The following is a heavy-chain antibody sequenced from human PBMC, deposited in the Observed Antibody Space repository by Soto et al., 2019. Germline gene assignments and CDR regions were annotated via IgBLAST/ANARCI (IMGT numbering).Heavy chain of an antibody. CDR2: INHSGST. Sequence: QVQLQESGPGLVKPSETLSLTCTVSGGSVSSGSYYWSWIRQPPGKGLEWIGEINHSGSTNYNPSLKSRVTISVDTSKNQFSLKLSSVTAADTAVYYCARHGYSYGTSFDYWGQGTLVTVSS. V-gene: IGHV4-61*01. D-gene: IGHD5-18*01. CDR3: ARHGYSYGTSFDY. CDR1: GGSVSSGSYY. J-gene: IGHJ4*02.